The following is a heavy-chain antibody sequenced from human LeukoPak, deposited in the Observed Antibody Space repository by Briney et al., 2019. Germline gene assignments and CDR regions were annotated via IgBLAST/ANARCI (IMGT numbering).Heavy chain of an antibody. CDR1: GGSFSGYY. J-gene: IGHJ4*02. CDR2: INHSGST. CDR3: AAFEYSSSVADY. Sequence: SETLSLTCAVYGGSFSGYYWSWIRQPPGKGLEWIGEINHSGSTNYNPSLKSRVTISVDTSKNQFSLKLSSVTAADTAVYYCAAFEYSSSVADYWGQGTLVTVSS. V-gene: IGHV4-34*01. D-gene: IGHD6-6*01.